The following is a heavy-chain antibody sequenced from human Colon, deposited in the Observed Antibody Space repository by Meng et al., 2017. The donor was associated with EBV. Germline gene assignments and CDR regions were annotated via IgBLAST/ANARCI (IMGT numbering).Heavy chain of an antibody. Sequence: LPLPRSDSGLVQPSPSLSLTCAVSGASSSSGDYSWSWIRQPPGQCLEWIGYIYHGGTTSNTSLKSRVTISVDNSKNQFSLRLTSVTAADTAVYYCARGPYCGGDCYWFDPWGQGTLVTVSS. J-gene: IGHJ5*02. D-gene: IGHD2-21*02. CDR1: GASSSSGDYS. V-gene: IGHV4-30-2*01. CDR2: IYHGGTT. CDR3: ARGPYCGGDCYWFDP.